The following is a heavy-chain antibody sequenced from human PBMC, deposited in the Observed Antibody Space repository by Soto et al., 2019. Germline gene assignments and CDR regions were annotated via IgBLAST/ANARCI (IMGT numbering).Heavy chain of an antibody. J-gene: IGHJ6*02. V-gene: IGHV3-11*01. CDR3: ARHTEYGDNGYGMDV. D-gene: IGHD4-17*01. CDR2: ISNSGKTK. Sequence: QVQLVESGGGLVKPGGSLRLSCAASEFNFSDYYMSWIRQAPGKGLEWVSYISNSGKTKYYADPVKGRFTVSRDNAKNSLYLQMSSLRVEDTAVYYCARHTEYGDNGYGMDVWGQGTTVTVSS. CDR1: EFNFSDYY.